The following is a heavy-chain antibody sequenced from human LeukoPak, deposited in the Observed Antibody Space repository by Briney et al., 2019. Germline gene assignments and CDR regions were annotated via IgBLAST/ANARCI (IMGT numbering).Heavy chain of an antibody. J-gene: IGHJ4*02. CDR2: ISGSGGST. D-gene: IGHD6-13*01. CDR3: AKLRDIAAAGVYFDY. CDR1: GFTFSSYA. V-gene: IGHV3-23*01. Sequence: GGSLRLSCAASGFTFSSYAMSWVRPAPGKGLEWVSAISGSGGSTYYADSAKGRFTISRDNSKNTLYLQMNSLRAEDTAVYYCAKLRDIAAAGVYFDYWGQGTLVTVSS.